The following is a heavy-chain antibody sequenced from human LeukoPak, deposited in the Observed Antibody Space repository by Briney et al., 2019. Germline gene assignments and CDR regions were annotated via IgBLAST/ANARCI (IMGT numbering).Heavy chain of an antibody. D-gene: IGHD2-15*01. Sequence: SWVRQVPGKGLEWIGYIYYSGSTYYNPSLKSRVTISVDTSKNQFSLKLSSVTAADTAVYYCAVTGYCSGGSCYSPLSVFDYWGQGTLVTVSS. J-gene: IGHJ4*02. CDR3: AVTGYCSGGSCYSPLSVFDY. V-gene: IGHV4-31*02. CDR2: IYYSGST.